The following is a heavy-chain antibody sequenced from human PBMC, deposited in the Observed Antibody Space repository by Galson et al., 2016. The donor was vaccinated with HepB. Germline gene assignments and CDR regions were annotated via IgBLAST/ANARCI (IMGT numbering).Heavy chain of an antibody. V-gene: IGHV1-69*13. D-gene: IGHD3-10*01. Sequence: SVKVSCKASGDTFSTYAISWVRQTPGQGPEWMGGIIPICGTTNYAQRFQGRVVITADESTSTAYMELSSLRSEDTAVYYCARDTMVRGAKMDYWGQGTLVTVSS. CDR1: GDTFSTYA. CDR2: IIPICGTT. J-gene: IGHJ4*02. CDR3: ARDTMVRGAKMDY.